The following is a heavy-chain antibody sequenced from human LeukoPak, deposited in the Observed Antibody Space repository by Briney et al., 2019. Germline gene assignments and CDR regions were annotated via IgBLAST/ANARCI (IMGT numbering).Heavy chain of an antibody. CDR2: INPNSGGT. J-gene: IGHJ4*02. CDR3: ARTLHYYDSSGYYQPLDY. V-gene: IGHV1-2*02. D-gene: IGHD3-22*01. Sequence: ASVKVSCKASGYTFTGYYMHWVRRAPGQGLEWMGWINPNSGGTNYAQKFQGRVTMTRDTSISTAYMELSRLRSDDTAVYYCARTLHYYDSSGYYQPLDYWGQGTLVTVSS. CDR1: GYTFTGYY.